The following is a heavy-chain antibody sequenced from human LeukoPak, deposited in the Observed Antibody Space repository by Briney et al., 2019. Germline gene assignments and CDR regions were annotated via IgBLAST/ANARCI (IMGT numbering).Heavy chain of an antibody. Sequence: SVKVSCTASGGTFSSYAISWVRQAPGQGLEWMGGIIPICGTANYAQTFQGRVTITADESTSTAYMELSSLRSEDTAVYYCARGVAYGSGSYYKYYFVYWGQRALGTVSS. D-gene: IGHD3-10*01. CDR1: GGTFSSYA. V-gene: IGHV1-69*13. J-gene: IGHJ4*02. CDR2: IIPICGTA. CDR3: ARGVAYGSGSYYKYYFVY.